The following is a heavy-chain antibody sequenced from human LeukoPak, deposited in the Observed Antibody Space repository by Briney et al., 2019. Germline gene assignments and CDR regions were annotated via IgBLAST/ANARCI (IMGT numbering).Heavy chain of an antibody. Sequence: GGSLRLSCAASGFTFSNAWMSWVRQAPGKGLEWVGRIKSKTDGETTDYAAPVKGRFTISRDDSKNTLYLQMNSLKTEDTAVYYCTRIDYGDYIIRRWGQGTLVTVSS. CDR1: GFTFSNAW. V-gene: IGHV3-15*01. CDR2: IKSKTDGETT. J-gene: IGHJ4*02. CDR3: TRIDYGDYIIRR. D-gene: IGHD4-17*01.